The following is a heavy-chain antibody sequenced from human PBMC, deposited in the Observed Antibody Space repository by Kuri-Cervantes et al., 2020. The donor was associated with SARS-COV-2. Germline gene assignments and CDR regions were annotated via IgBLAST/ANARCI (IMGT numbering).Heavy chain of an antibody. V-gene: IGHV4-34*01. CDR2: INHSGST. Sequence: SETLSLTCAVYGGSFSGYYWSWIRQPPGKGLEWIGEINHSGSTNYNPSLKSRVTISIDTSKNQFPLKLSSVTAADTAGYYWGRITGLFGSGGWGQGTMVTVSS. CDR1: GGSFSGYY. D-gene: IGHD3-10*01. CDR3: GRITGLFGSGG. J-gene: IGHJ3*01.